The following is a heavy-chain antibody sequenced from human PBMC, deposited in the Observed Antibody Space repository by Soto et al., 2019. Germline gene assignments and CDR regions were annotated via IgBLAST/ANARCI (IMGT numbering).Heavy chain of an antibody. D-gene: IGHD3-9*01. CDR2: IKSKTDGGTT. CDR3: TTDPIRHYDILTGYYYFDY. CDR1: GFIFSKAG. V-gene: IGHV3-15*01. J-gene: IGHJ4*02. Sequence: PGGSLRLSCAASGFIFSKAGMSWVRQAPGKGLKWVGRIKSKTDGGTTDYGAPVKGRFTISRDDSKNTLYLQMNSLKTEDTAVYFCTTDPIRHYDILTGYYYFDYWGQGTLVTVSS.